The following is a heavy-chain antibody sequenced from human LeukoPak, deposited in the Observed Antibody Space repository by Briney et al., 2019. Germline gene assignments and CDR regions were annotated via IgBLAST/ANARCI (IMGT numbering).Heavy chain of an antibody. D-gene: IGHD1-26*01. V-gene: IGHV1-2*02. Sequence: ASVKVSCKASGYTFTGYYMHWVRQAPGQGLEWMGWTNPNSGGTNYAQKFQGRVTMTRDTSISTAYMELSRLRSDDTAVYYCARDLGSYSTFDYWGQGTLVTVSS. CDR2: TNPNSGGT. J-gene: IGHJ4*02. CDR3: ARDLGSYSTFDY. CDR1: GYTFTGYY.